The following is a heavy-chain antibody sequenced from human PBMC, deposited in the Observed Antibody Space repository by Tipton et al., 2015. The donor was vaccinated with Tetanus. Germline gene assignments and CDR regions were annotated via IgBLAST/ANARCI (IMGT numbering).Heavy chain of an antibody. CDR3: ARRLERDYYYYGMDV. CDR1: GYSFTSYW. CDR2: IYPGDSDT. Sequence: QLVQSGAEVKKPGESLKISCKGSGYSFTSYWIGWVRQMPGKGLEWMGIIYPGDSDTRYSPSFHGQVTISADKSISTAYLQWSSLKASDPAMYYCARRLERDYYYYGMDVWGQGTTVTVSS. V-gene: IGHV5-51*01. J-gene: IGHJ6*02. D-gene: IGHD1-1*01.